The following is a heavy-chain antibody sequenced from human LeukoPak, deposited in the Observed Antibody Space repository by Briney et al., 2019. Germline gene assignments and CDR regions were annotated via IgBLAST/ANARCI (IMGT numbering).Heavy chain of an antibody. CDR1: GYTFNQYA. V-gene: IGHV3-30-3*01. CDR3: AKDQFLSGSYTAFDI. Sequence: GRSLRLSCAASGYTFNQYAIHWVRQAPGKGLEWVAYISDDGNKKYYADSVKGRVTLSRDISKNSLFLQMDSLRAEDTAVYYCAKDQFLSGSYTAFDIWGQGTMVTVSS. CDR2: ISDDGNKK. D-gene: IGHD1-26*01. J-gene: IGHJ3*02.